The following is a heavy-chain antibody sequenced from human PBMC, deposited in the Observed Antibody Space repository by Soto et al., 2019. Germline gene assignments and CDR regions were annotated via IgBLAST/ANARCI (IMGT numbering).Heavy chain of an antibody. D-gene: IGHD3-3*01. V-gene: IGHV4-39*01. Sequence: QLQLQESGPGLVKPSETLSLTCTVSGGSISSNSYYWGWIRQPPGKGLEWIGSIYYSGSTYYNPSLNSRVTISVDTSKNQFSLKLSSVSAADTAVYYCARTYYDFWSGYTDAFDIWGQGTMVTVSS. CDR3: ARTYYDFWSGYTDAFDI. J-gene: IGHJ3*02. CDR1: GGSISSNSYY. CDR2: IYYSGST.